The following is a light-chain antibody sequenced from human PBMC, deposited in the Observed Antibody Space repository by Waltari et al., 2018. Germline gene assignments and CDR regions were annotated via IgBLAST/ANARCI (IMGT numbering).Light chain of an antibody. CDR2: KAS. CDR3: QQYNAHPWT. Sequence: DIQMTQSPLTLSASDGDRVTISCRASESSSVWVARYQQKPGKAPNLLIYKASPLERGVSARFSGSGSGTEFTLTITSLQPEDFATYHCQQYNAHPWTFGQGTKVDMK. J-gene: IGKJ1*01. V-gene: IGKV1-5*03. CDR1: ESSSVW.